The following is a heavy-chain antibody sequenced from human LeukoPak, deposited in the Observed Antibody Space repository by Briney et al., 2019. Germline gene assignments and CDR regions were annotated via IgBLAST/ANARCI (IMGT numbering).Heavy chain of an antibody. CDR2: INHRGST. V-gene: IGHV4-34*01. CDR3: VGYYYGSGSYHNYPNFDY. CDR1: GGSFSGHY. Sequence: SETLSLTCAVYGGSFSGHYGSWIRQPPGKGLEWIGEINHRGSTNYHPSLKCRVTISGDTSKNQFSLKLSSVTAADTAVYYCVGYYYGSGSYHNYPNFDYWGQGTLVTVSS. D-gene: IGHD3-10*01. J-gene: IGHJ4*02.